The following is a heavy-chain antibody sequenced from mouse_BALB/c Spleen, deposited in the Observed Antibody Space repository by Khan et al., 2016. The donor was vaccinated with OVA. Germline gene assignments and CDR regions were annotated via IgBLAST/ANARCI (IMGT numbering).Heavy chain of an antibody. Sequence: QVQLQQSGPGLVAPSQSLSITCTVSGVSLTGYGVHWVRPPPGKGLEWLGVIWTGRKPNYTPPLQSRLSISKDNSTSQVYLKMNRLQTDDTAMYYCARVEDMWRKGT. J-gene: IGHJ2*01. CDR3: ARVEDM. V-gene: IGHV2-9*02. CDR1: GVSLTGYG. CDR2: IWTGRKP.